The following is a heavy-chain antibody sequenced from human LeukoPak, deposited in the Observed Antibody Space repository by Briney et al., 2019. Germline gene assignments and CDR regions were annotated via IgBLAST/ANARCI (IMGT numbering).Heavy chain of an antibody. CDR3: ARDEGGSYLDY. CDR2: INPSGGST. D-gene: IGHD1-26*01. V-gene: IGHV1-46*01. Sequence: APVKVSCKASGYTFTSYYMHWVRQAPGQGLEWLGIINPSGGSTSYAQKFQGRVTMTRDTSTSTVYMELSSLRSEDTAVYYCARDEGGSYLDYWGQGTLVTVSS. CDR1: GYTFTSYY. J-gene: IGHJ4*02.